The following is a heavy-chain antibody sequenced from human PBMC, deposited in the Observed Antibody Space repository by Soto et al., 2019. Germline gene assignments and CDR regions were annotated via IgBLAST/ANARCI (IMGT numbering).Heavy chain of an antibody. J-gene: IGHJ6*02. CDR2: ISYDGSNK. D-gene: IGHD6-19*01. CDR1: GFTFSSYG. Sequence: QVQLVESGGGVVQPGRSLRLSCAASGFTFSSYGMHWVRQAPGKGLEWVAVISYDGSNKYYADSVKGRFTIYRDNSKNTLYLQMNSLRAEDTAVYYCAKFIAVAGIFPYGMDVWGQGTTVTVSS. CDR3: AKFIAVAGIFPYGMDV. V-gene: IGHV3-30*18.